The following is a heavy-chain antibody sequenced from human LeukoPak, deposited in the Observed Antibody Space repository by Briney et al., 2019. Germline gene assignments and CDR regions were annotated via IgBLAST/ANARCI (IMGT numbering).Heavy chain of an antibody. D-gene: IGHD5-18*01. CDR3: ARIGKGGDSYGGGGVDY. CDR2: INPNSGGT. J-gene: IGHJ4*02. V-gene: IGHV1-2*06. CDR1: GYTFTGYY. Sequence: ASVKVSCKASGYTFTGYYMHWVRQAPGQGLEWMGRINPNSGGTNYAQKFQGRVTMTRDRSISTAYMELSRLRSDDTAVYYCARIGKGGDSYGGGGVDYWGQGTLVTVSS.